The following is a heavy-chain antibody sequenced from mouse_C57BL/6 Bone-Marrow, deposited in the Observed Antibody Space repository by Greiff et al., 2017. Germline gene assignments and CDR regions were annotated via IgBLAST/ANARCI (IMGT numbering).Heavy chain of an antibody. CDR1: GFNIKDYY. J-gene: IGHJ2*01. CDR3: ARGGYGRSYDLDD. Sequence: VQLQQSGAELVKPGDSVKLSCTASGFNIKDYYMHWVKQRTEQGLEWIGRLAPEDGETKYAPKFQGKATRTADTSSNPAYMQLSSLTAEDTAVYYCARGGYGRSYDLDDCGQGTTLTVSS. V-gene: IGHV14-2*01. CDR2: LAPEDGET. D-gene: IGHD1-1*01.